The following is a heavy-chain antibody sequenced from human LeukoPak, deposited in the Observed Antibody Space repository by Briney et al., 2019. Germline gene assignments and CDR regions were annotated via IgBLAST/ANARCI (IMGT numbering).Heavy chain of an antibody. CDR2: ICATGSS. CDR3: ARDREVGRDNAISWFDP. D-gene: IGHD1-26*01. J-gene: IGHJ5*02. Sequence: SETLSLTCTVSGGSISNYCWSWIRQPAGNGLEWIGRICATGSSNYNLFLKSRVTMSVDTSKKQFSLKLSSVTAADTAVYYCARDREVGRDNAISWFDPWGQGILVTVSS. CDR1: GGSISNYC. V-gene: IGHV4-4*07.